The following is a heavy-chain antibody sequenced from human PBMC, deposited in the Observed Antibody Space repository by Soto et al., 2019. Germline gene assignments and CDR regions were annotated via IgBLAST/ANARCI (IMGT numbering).Heavy chain of an antibody. J-gene: IGHJ3*02. CDR1: GYSFTSYW. D-gene: IGHD5-12*01. CDR3: APRMGATTHGFVFDI. V-gene: IGHV5-51*01. Sequence: GESLKISCKGSGYSFTSYWIGWVRQMPGKGLEWMGIIYPGDSDTRYSPSFQGQVTISADKSISTAYLQWSSLKASDTAMYYCAPRMGATTHGFVFDIWGKGKMVTVSS. CDR2: IYPGDSDT.